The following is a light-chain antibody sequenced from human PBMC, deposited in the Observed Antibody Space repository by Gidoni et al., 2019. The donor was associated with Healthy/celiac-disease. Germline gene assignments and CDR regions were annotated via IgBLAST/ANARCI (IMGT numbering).Light chain of an antibody. J-gene: IGKJ2*01. V-gene: IGKV1-9*01. Sequence: DIQLTQSPSFLSASVAVRVTITCRASQGISSYLAWYQQKPGKAPKLLIYDASTLQSGVPSRFSGSGSGTEVTLTISSLQTEDFATYYCQQLNSYPHTFGQGTKLEIK. CDR1: QGISSY. CDR2: DAS. CDR3: QQLNSYPHT.